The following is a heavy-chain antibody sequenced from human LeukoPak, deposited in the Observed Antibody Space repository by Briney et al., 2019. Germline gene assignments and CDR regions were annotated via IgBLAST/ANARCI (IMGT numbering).Heavy chain of an antibody. CDR1: GYTFTSHD. J-gene: IGHJ3*02. CDR3: ARSGDYGDAFDI. D-gene: IGHD4/OR15-4a*01. V-gene: IGHV1-8*01. Sequence: ASVKVSCKASGYTFTSHDINWVRQATGQGLEWMGWMNPNSGNTGYAQKFQGRVTMTRNTSISTAYMELSSLRSEDTAVYYCARSGDYGDAFDIWGQGTMVTVSS. CDR2: MNPNSGNT.